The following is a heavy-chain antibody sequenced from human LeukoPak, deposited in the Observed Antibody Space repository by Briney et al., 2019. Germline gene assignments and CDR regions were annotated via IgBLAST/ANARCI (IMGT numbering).Heavy chain of an antibody. CDR2: IWYAGSEK. V-gene: IGHV3-33*01. CDR1: GFTFSVYG. Sequence: GGSLRLSCAPSGFTFSVYGMHCVRQAPGKGLEWGSIIWYAGSEKYYAHSVRGRFTISRDNSKNTLFLQMNSLTAEDTAMYYCTRTFLSGDGYKVGYFDYWGQGTLVTVSS. CDR3: TRTFLSGDGYKVGYFDY. D-gene: IGHD5-24*01. J-gene: IGHJ4*02.